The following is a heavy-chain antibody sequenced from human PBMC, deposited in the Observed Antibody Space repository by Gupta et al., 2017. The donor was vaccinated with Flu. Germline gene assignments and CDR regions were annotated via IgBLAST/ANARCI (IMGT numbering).Heavy chain of an antibody. CDR3: AREGAAAAGMKWLDS. D-gene: IGHD6-13*01. CDR1: GGSISSGGYY. Sequence: QVQLQESGPGLVRPSQTLSLTCTVSGGSISSGGYYWSWIRQHPGKGLEGIGYIYYSGRTSYNPARKSRVTISVEKAKNKVSLKLRSVTAADTAVYYCAREGAAAAGMKWLDSWGQGTLVTVSS. J-gene: IGHJ5*01. V-gene: IGHV4-31*03. CDR2: IYYSGRT.